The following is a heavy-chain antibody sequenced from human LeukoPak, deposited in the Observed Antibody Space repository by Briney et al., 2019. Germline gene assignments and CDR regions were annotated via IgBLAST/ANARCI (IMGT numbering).Heavy chain of an antibody. D-gene: IGHD3-10*01. CDR1: GYTFTSYD. J-gene: IGHJ5*02. Sequence: ASVKVSCKASGYTFTSYDINWVRQATGQGLEWMGWMNPNSGNTGYAQKFQGRVTMTTNTSISIAYMELSSLRSEDTAVYYCARGTSYYYGSGSYYDLDPWGQGTLVTVSS. CDR2: MNPNSGNT. V-gene: IGHV1-8*01. CDR3: ARGTSYYYGSGSYYDLDP.